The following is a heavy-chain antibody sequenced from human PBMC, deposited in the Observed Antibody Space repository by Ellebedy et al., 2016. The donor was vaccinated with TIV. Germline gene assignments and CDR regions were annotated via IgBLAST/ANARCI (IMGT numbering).Heavy chain of an antibody. V-gene: IGHV3-7*01. D-gene: IGHD2-8*01. J-gene: IGHJ3*02. CDR2: IKQDGRDK. Sequence: PGGSLRLSCADSGSTFSSYWMTWVRQPPGKGLEWVANIKQDGRDKYYVDSVRGRFTISRDNAKNSLYLQMNSLTVEDTAVYYCARRYCTISRCIAASWASLDMWGQGTMVTVSS. CDR1: GSTFSSYW. CDR3: ARRYCTISRCIAASWASLDM.